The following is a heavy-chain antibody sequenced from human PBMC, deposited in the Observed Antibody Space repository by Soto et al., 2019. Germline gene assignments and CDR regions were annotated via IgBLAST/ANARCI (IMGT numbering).Heavy chain of an antibody. Sequence: EVQLVESGGGLVQPGGSLRLSCAASGFTFSRYAMNWVRQAPGKGLEWVSYISNSGITLYYADSVKGRFTVSRDNAKNYLYLQMNSRRAEDTAVYYCATPPDYYDILTGYSRDYWGQGTLVTVSS. CDR3: ATPPDYYDILTGYSRDY. CDR1: GFTFSRYA. CDR2: ISNSGITL. J-gene: IGHJ4*02. V-gene: IGHV3-48*03. D-gene: IGHD3-9*01.